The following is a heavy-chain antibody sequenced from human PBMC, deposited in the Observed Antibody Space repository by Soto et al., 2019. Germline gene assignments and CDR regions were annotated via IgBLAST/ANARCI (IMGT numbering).Heavy chain of an antibody. J-gene: IGHJ6*02. CDR3: ARGEGASDYYYYGMDV. CDR2: IIPIFGTA. CDR1: GGTFRSYA. D-gene: IGHD1-26*01. V-gene: IGHV1-69*13. Sequence: GASVKVSCKASGGTFRSYAISWVRQAPGQGLEWMGGIIPIFGTANYAQKFQGRVTITADESTSTAYMELSSLRSEDTAVYYCARGEGASDYYYYGMDVWGQGTTVTVSS.